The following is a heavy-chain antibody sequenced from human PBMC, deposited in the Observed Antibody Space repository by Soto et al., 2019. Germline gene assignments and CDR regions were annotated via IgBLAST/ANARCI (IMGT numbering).Heavy chain of an antibody. CDR1: GGTFSSYA. CDR3: AVTLLRKVTTLGWFDP. J-gene: IGHJ5*02. CDR2: IIPIFGTA. Sequence: QVQLVQSGAEVKKPGSSVKVSCKASGGTFSSYAISWVRQAPGQGLEWMGGIIPIFGTANYAQKFQGRVKITADESTSRAYRERSSRRSEDTAVYYCAVTLLRKVTTLGWFDPWGQGTLVTVSS. V-gene: IGHV1-69*12. D-gene: IGHD4-17*01.